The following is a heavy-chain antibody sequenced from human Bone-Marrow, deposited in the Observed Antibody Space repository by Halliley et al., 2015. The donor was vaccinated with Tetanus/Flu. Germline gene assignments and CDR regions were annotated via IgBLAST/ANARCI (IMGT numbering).Heavy chain of an antibody. D-gene: IGHD7-27*01. J-gene: IGHJ5*02. CDR2: IYYSGST. V-gene: IGHV4-59*01. CDR1: GGSISSYY. CDR3: SRRQTGNSIYNWFDP. Sequence: GLVKPSETLSLTCTVSGGSISSYYWNWIRQPPGKGLEWIGYIYYSGSTNYNPSLKSRVTISVDTSKNQFSLRLSSVTAADTAVYYCSRRQTGNSIYNWFDPWGQGTLVTVSS.